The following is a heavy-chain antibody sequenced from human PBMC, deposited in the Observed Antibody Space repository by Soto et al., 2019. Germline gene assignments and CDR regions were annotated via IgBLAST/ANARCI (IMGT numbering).Heavy chain of an antibody. CDR1: GGSVSSGSYY. J-gene: IGHJ5*02. Sequence: QVQLQESGPGLVKPSETLSLTCTVSGGSVSSGSYYWTWIRQPPGKGLEWIGYISYTGTTNYNPSLQSRVTISVGTSKNQFSLRLSSVTPADTALYYCAKLVAVAGTDDWFDPWGQGTLVTVSS. CDR3: AKLVAVAGTDDWFDP. D-gene: IGHD6-19*01. CDR2: ISYTGTT. V-gene: IGHV4-61*01.